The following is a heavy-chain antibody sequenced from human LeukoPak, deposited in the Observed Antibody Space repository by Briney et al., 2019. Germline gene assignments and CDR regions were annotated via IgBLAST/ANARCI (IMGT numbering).Heavy chain of an antibody. V-gene: IGHV1-69*05. Sequence: SVKVSCKASGGTFSSYSISWVRQAPGQGLEWMGRIIPIFGTANYAQKFQGRVTITTDESTNTAYMELSSLRSEDTAVYYCASSEAEMATILYAFDIWGQGTMVTVSS. CDR1: GGTFSSYS. J-gene: IGHJ3*02. CDR3: ASSEAEMATILYAFDI. D-gene: IGHD5-24*01. CDR2: IIPIFGTA.